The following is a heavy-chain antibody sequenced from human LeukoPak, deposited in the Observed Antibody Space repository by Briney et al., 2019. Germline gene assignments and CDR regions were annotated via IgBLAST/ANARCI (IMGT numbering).Heavy chain of an antibody. CDR1: GFTFSSYS. J-gene: IGHJ4*02. V-gene: IGHV3-21*01. CDR3: ARAAAVAGYDY. D-gene: IGHD6-19*01. Sequence: GGSLRLSCAASGFTFSSYSMNWVRQAPGKGLEWVSSISSSSSYTYYSDSLKGRFTISRDNAKNSLYLQMNSLRAEDTAVYYCARAAAVAGYDYWGQGTLVTVSS. CDR2: ISSSSSYT.